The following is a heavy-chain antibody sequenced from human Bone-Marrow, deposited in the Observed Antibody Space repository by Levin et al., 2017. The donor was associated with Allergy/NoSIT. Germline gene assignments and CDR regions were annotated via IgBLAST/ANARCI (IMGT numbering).Heavy chain of an antibody. CDR2: INSDGSSK. CDR3: ARETRDSYGLDV. V-gene: IGHV3-74*01. J-gene: IGHJ6*02. CDR1: GFTFSSNW. D-gene: IGHD2-21*02. Sequence: PGGSLRLSCAASGFTFSSNWMHWVRQAPGKGLVWVSRINSDGSSKTYADSVEGRFTISRDNAKNKLYLQMNSLRGEDTAVYYCARETRDSYGLDVGGQGSTVTVSS.